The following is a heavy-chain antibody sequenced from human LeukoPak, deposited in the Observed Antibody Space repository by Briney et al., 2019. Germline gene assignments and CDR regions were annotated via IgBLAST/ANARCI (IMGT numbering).Heavy chain of an antibody. CDR1: GYTFTGYY. V-gene: IGHV1-46*01. CDR3: ARGLTPGITIVRGVMID. CDR2: INPSGGST. D-gene: IGHD3-10*01. J-gene: IGHJ4*02. Sequence: ASVKVSCKASGYTFTGYYMHWVRQAPGQGLEWMGIINPSGGSTSYAQKFQGRVTMTRDMSTSTVYMELSSLRSEDTAVYYCARGLTPGITIVRGVMIDWGQGTLVTVSS.